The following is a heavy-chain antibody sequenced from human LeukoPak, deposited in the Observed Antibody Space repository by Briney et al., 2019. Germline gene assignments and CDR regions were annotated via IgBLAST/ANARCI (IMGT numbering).Heavy chain of an antibody. CDR2: IYYSGST. CDR3: ARATLELEPGFLFDY. J-gene: IGHJ4*02. D-gene: IGHD1-7*01. CDR1: GGSISSYY. Sequence: SETLSLTCSASGGSISSYYWSWIRQPPGKGLEWIGYIYYSGSTNYNPSLKSRVTISVDTSKNQFSLKLSSVTAADTAVYYCARATLELEPGFLFDYWGQGTLVTVSS. V-gene: IGHV4-59*01.